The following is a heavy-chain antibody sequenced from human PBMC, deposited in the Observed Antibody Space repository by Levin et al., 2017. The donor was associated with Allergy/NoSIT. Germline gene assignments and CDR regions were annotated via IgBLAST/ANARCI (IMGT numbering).Heavy chain of an antibody. CDR2: IWYDGSNK. CDR3: ARDLFGGPHYYYYGMDV. D-gene: IGHD3-10*02. CDR1: GFTFSSYG. V-gene: IGHV3-33*01. Sequence: GESLKISCAASGFTFSSYGMHWVRQAPGKGLEWVAVIWYDGSNKYYADSVKGRFTISRDNSKNTLYLQMNSLRAEDTAVYYCARDLFGGPHYYYYGMDVWGQGTTVTVSS. J-gene: IGHJ6*02.